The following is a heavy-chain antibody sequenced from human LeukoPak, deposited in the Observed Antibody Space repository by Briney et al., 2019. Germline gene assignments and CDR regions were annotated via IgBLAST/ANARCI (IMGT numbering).Heavy chain of an antibody. J-gene: IGHJ4*02. V-gene: IGHV3-53*01. CDR2: IFDGGGT. CDR1: GFTVSHSY. D-gene: IGHD3-22*01. CDR3: ARDRSGPAF. Sequence: PGGSLRLSCAASGFTVSHSYMSWDRQAPGKGLEWVSVIFDGGGTFYSESVKGRFTISRDYSKNTLYLQMNSLRVDDTAVYYCARDRSGPAFWGQGTLVTVSS.